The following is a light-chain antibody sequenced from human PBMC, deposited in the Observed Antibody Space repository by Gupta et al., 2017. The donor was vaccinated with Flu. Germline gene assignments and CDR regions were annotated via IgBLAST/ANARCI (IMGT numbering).Light chain of an antibody. V-gene: IGLV3-25*03. CDR3: QSAEQSGAASV. CDR2: NDS. CDR1: AVESEY. J-gene: IGLJ3*02. Sequence: GQTDRITCPGDAVESEYTYGCQQQPGQAPILVIYNDSERHSGIPERFSASKSGTTDTVNINRGHAEDEADYYCQSAEQSGAASVFGGGTKLTVL.